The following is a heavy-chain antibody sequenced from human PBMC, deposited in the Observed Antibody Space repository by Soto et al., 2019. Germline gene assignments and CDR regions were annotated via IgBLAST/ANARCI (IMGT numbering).Heavy chain of an antibody. D-gene: IGHD1-26*01. V-gene: IGHV3-48*01. CDR2: ISSSSTAI. J-gene: IGHJ4*02. Sequence: EVQLVESGGGLVQPGGSLRLSCAASGFTFSYYSVNWVRQAPGKGLEWLSYISSSSTAIYYAESVKGRFTISRDNAKNPLYLQTNSVGAEDPAVYYCARETVSGSLDYWGQGTLVTVSS. CDR3: ARETVSGSLDY. CDR1: GFTFSYYS.